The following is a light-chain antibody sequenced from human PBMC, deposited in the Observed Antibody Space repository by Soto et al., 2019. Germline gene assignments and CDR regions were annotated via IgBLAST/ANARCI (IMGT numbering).Light chain of an antibody. J-gene: IGKJ1*01. V-gene: IGKV1-5*03. CDR2: TAS. Sequence: DIQMTQSPSTLSRSVGDRVTITWRASQTISSWLAWYKQTPGKAPKLLIYTASTLKSGVPSRFRGSGSGTEFTLTISSLQPDDFATYYCQHYNSYSEAFGQGTKVDIK. CDR1: QTISSW. CDR3: QHYNSYSEA.